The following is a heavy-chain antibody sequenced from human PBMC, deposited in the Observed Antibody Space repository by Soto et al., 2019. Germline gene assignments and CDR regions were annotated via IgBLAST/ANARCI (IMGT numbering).Heavy chain of an antibody. V-gene: IGHV3-30-3*01. CDR2: ISHDETYK. CDR1: GFTFSSYG. Sequence: QVQLVESGGGVVQRGRSLRLCCAGSGFTFSSYGLHWVRQAPGKGLEWVTVISHDETYKSYADSVKGRFTISRDNSKNILYLQMNSLRVEDTAVYFCARHETVAGENWFDPWRQGTLVTVSS. D-gene: IGHD6-19*01. J-gene: IGHJ5*02. CDR3: ARHETVAGENWFDP.